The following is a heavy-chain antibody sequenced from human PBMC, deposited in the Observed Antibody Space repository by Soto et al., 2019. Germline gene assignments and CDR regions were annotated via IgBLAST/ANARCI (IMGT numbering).Heavy chain of an antibody. CDR3: ARPSRGGAFDY. CDR2: IYYSGST. V-gene: IGHV4-59*01. CDR1: GGSISSYY. Sequence: SETLSLTCTVSGGSISSYYWSWIRQPPGEGLEWIGYIYYSGSTNYNPSLKSRVTISVDTSKNQFSLKLSSVTAADTAVYYCARPSRGGAFDYWGQGTLVTVSS. D-gene: IGHD2-21*01. J-gene: IGHJ4*02.